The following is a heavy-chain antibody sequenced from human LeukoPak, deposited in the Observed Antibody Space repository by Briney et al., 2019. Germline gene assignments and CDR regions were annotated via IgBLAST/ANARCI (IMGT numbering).Heavy chain of an antibody. D-gene: IGHD4-17*01. V-gene: IGHV4-39*07. CDR1: GGSISSSSYY. CDR3: GRNPGRGILRGPYYFDH. Sequence: SETLSLTCTVSGGSISSSSYYWGWIRQPPGKGLEWIGSIYYSGSTYYNPSLKSRVTISVDTSKNQFSLKLTSVTAADTAVYFCGRNPGRGILRGPYYFDHWGQGTLVTVSS. CDR2: IYYSGST. J-gene: IGHJ4*02.